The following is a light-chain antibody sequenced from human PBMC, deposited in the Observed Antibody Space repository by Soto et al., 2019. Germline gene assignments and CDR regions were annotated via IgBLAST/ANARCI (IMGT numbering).Light chain of an antibody. V-gene: IGLV2-8*01. CDR1: SSDVGSYNY. CDR3: SSYAGSNIYV. J-gene: IGLJ1*01. Sequence: QSVLTQPPSASGSPGQSGTISCTGTSSDVGSYNYVSWYQQNPGKAPKLIIYDVSKRPPGVPDRFSGSKSGNTASLSVSGLQAEDDGDYYCSSYAGSNIYVFGTGTKLTVL. CDR2: DVS.